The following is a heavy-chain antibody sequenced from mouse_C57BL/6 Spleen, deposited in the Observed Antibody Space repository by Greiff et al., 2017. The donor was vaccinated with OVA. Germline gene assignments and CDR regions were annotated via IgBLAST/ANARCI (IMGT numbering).Heavy chain of an antibody. CDR2: ISYDGSN. CDR1: GYSITSGYY. Sequence: EVHLVESGPGLVKPSQSLSLTCSVTGYSITSGYYWNWIRQFPGNKLEWMGYISYDGSNNYNPSLKNRISITRDTSKNQFFLKLNSVTTEDTATYYCARKGSYGSSYDVWGTGTTVTVSS. CDR3: ARKGSYGSSYDV. V-gene: IGHV3-6*01. D-gene: IGHD1-1*01. J-gene: IGHJ1*03.